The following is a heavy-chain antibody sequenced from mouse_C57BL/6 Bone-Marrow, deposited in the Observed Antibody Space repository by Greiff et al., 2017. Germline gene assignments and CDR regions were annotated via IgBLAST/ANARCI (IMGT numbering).Heavy chain of an antibody. CDR3: ASGRCGLLPCWYFDV. V-gene: IGHV1-64*01. CDR2: IHPNSGST. Sequence: QVQLQQPGAELVKPGASVKLSCTASGYTFTSYWMHWVKQRPGQGLEWIGMIHPNSGSTNYNEKFKSKATLTVDKSSSTAYMQLSSLTSEDSAVYDCASGRCGLLPCWYFDVGGRGNAVTVTS. CDR1: GYTFTSYW. J-gene: IGHJ1*03. D-gene: IGHD2-3*01.